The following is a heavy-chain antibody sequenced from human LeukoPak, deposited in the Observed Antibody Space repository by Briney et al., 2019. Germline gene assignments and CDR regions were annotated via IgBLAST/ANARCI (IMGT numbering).Heavy chain of an antibody. V-gene: IGHV1-69*05. CDR1: GCTFSSYA. CDR2: ISPIFGTA. D-gene: IGHD2-2*01. J-gene: IGHJ6*03. CDR3: ASSKGDYYYSMDV. Sequence: SVKVSCKASGCTFSSYAISWVRQAPGQGLEWMGGISPIFGTANYAQKFQGRVTITTDESKSTAYMELRSLRPGDTSVYYVASSKGDYYYSMDVWGKGSTVTV.